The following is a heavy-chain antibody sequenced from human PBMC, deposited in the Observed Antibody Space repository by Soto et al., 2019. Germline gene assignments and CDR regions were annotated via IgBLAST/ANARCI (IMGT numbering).Heavy chain of an antibody. D-gene: IGHD3-10*01. Sequence: QVQLVESGRGVVQPGRSLRLSCAASGFTFSSYGMHWVRQAPGKGLEWVAVISYDGSNKYYADSVKGRFTISRDNSKNTLYLQMNSLRAEDTAVYYCANIIRGTRVRGVIMGGGMDVWGQGTTVTVSS. V-gene: IGHV3-30*18. CDR1: GFTFSSYG. J-gene: IGHJ6*02. CDR2: ISYDGSNK. CDR3: ANIIRGTRVRGVIMGGGMDV.